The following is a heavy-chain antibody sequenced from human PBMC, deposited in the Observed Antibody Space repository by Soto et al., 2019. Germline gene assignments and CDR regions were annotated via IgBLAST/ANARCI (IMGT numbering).Heavy chain of an antibody. J-gene: IGHJ3*02. Sequence: QVQLVESGGGVVQPGRSLRLSCAASGFTFSSYGMHWVRQAPGKGLEWVAVISYDGSNKYYADSVKGRFTISRDNSKNTLYLQMNSLRAEDTAVYYCAKSYYDYVWGSSRDAFDIWGQGTMFTVSS. D-gene: IGHD3-16*02. CDR2: ISYDGSNK. V-gene: IGHV3-30*18. CDR1: GFTFSSYG. CDR3: AKSYYDYVWGSSRDAFDI.